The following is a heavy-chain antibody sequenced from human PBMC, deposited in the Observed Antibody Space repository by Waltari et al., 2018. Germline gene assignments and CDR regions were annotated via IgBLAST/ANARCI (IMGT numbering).Heavy chain of an antibody. D-gene: IGHD3-10*01. J-gene: IGHJ5*02. Sequence: EVQLVESGGGLVKPGGSLRLSCAASGFTFSSYSMNWIRQAPGKGLEWVSSISSSSSYIYYAASVKGRFTIAMDNSKNTLYLQMNSLRAEDTAVYYCAKVSGRTRPSGPKNGSGSPWGQGTLVTVSS. CDR3: AKVSGRTRPSGPKNGSGSP. CDR2: ISSSSSYI. CDR1: GFTFSSYS. V-gene: IGHV3-21*04.